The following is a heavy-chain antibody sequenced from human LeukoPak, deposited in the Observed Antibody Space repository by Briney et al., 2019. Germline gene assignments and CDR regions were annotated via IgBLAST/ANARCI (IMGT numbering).Heavy chain of an antibody. CDR2: IYTSGST. J-gene: IGHJ2*01. V-gene: IGHV4-4*07. Sequence: PSETLSLTCSVSGASITGYYWSWIRQPAGKGLEWIGRIYTSGSTDYNPSLRSRVTMSVDTSKKQFSLRLTSVTAADTALYFCARGVNNYRSAWYFDLWGRGTLVSVSS. CDR3: ARGVNNYRSAWYFDL. D-gene: IGHD3-16*02. CDR1: GASITGYY.